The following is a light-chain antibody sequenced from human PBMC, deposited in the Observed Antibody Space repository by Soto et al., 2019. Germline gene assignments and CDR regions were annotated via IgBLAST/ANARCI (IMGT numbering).Light chain of an antibody. Sequence: QSALTQPASVSGSPGQSITISCTGTSSDVGGYNYVSWYQQHPGKAPKLMIYEVSNRPSGVSNRFSGSKSDNTASLTISGLQAEDEADYYCSSYTSSSTLFGTGTKVTVL. J-gene: IGLJ1*01. CDR1: SSDVGGYNY. V-gene: IGLV2-14*01. CDR2: EVS. CDR3: SSYTSSSTL.